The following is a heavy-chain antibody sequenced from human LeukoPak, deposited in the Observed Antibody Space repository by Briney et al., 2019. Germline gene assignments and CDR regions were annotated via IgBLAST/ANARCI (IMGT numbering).Heavy chain of an antibody. CDR1: GFTFSSYW. CDR2: INSDGSST. J-gene: IGHJ5*02. D-gene: IGHD3-22*01. CDR3: ARDFFEPHPRYYYDSSGST. V-gene: IGHV3-74*01. Sequence: GGSLRLSCAASGFTFSSYWMHWVRQAPGKGLVWVSRINSDGSSTSYADSVKGRFTISRDNAKNTLYLQMNSLRAEDTAVYYCARDFFEPHPRYYYDSSGSTWGQGTLVTVSS.